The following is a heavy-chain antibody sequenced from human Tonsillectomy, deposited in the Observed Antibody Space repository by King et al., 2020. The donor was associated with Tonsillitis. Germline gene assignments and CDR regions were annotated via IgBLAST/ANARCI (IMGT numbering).Heavy chain of an antibody. D-gene: IGHD3-22*01. V-gene: IGHV1-24*01. J-gene: IGHJ3*02. CDR2: FDPEDGET. CDR3: ATLDSDSSVYYWLDAFDI. CDR1: GYTLTELS. Sequence: QLVQSGAEVKKPGASVKASCKVSGYTLTELSMHWVRQAPGKGLEWMGGFDPEDGETIFAQNFQGRLTMTEDTSTDTAYMDLSSLPSEDTAVYYCATLDSDSSVYYWLDAFDIWGQGTMVTVSS.